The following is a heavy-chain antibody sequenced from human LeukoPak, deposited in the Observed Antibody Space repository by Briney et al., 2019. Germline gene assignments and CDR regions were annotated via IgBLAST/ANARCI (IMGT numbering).Heavy chain of an antibody. CDR2: INHSGST. V-gene: IGHV4-34*01. D-gene: IGHD2-8*02. CDR3: ARVLLVYYYYMDV. Sequence: SETLSLTCAVYGGSFSGYYWSWIRQPPGKGLEWIGEINHSGSTNYNPSLKSRVTISVDTSKNQFSLKLSSVTVADTAVYYCARVLLVYYYYMDVWGKGTTVTVSS. CDR1: GGSFSGYY. J-gene: IGHJ6*03.